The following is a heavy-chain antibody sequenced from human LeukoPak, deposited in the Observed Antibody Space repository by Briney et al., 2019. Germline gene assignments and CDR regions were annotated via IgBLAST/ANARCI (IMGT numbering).Heavy chain of an antibody. D-gene: IGHD6-19*01. CDR2: IYTSGST. J-gene: IGHJ4*02. CDR3: ARVPSGWYYFDY. V-gene: IGHV4-4*07. CDR1: GGSISSYY. Sequence: SETLSLTCTVSGGSISSYYWSWIRQPAGKGLEWIGRIYTSGSTNYNPSLKSRVTMSVDTSKNQFSLQLNSVTPEDTAVYYCARVPSGWYYFDYWGQGTLVTVSS.